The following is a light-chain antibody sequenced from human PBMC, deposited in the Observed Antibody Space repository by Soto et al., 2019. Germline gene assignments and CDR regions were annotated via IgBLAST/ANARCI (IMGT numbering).Light chain of an antibody. Sequence: QSVLTQPPSASGTLGQRVTISCSGSSSNIGSNSVNWYQQLPGTAPKLLIYTNNKRPSGVPDRFSGSKSGTSASLALSGLQSEDEADYYCAAWDDSLSGPVFGGGPKLTVL. CDR3: AAWDDSLSGPV. CDR2: TNN. V-gene: IGLV1-44*01. CDR1: SSNIGSNS. J-gene: IGLJ3*02.